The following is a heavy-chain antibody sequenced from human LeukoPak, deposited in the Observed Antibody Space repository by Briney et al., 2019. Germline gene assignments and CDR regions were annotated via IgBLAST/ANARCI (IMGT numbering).Heavy chain of an antibody. CDR2: IYYSGST. CDR1: GGSISSGGYY. Sequence: SETLSRNCTVSGGSISSGGYYWSWIRQHPGKGLEWIGYIYYSGSTYYNPSLKSRVTISVDTSKNQFSLKLSSVTAADTAVYYCARKSGSYYLDYWGQGTLVTVSS. V-gene: IGHV4-31*03. D-gene: IGHD1-26*01. J-gene: IGHJ4*02. CDR3: ARKSGSYYLDY.